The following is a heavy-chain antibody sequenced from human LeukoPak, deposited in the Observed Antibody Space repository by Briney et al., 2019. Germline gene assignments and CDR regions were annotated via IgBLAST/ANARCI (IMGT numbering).Heavy chain of an antibody. CDR1: GSSITSGYY. J-gene: IGHJ6*04. Sequence: SETLSLTCTVSGSSITSGYYWGWIRQPPGKGLEWIGTIFHSGSTYYNPSLKSRVTISVDTSKNQFSLKLSSVTAADAAVYYCARFPPGMDVWGKGTTITVSS. V-gene: IGHV4-38-2*02. CDR3: ARFPPGMDV. CDR2: IFHSGST.